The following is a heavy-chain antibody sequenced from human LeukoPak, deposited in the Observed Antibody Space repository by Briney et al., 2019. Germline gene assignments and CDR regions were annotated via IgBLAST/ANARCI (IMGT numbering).Heavy chain of an antibody. V-gene: IGHV4-39*01. CDR1: GGSISSSSHY. CDR3: ARPVRSYYGSGTYGVD. CDR2: IYYSGST. J-gene: IGHJ4*02. D-gene: IGHD3-10*01. Sequence: SETLSLTCTVSGGSISSSSHYWGWIRQPPGKGLEWIGNIYYSGSTYYNPSVKSRVTISVDTSKNRFSLKLSSVTAADTAVYYCARPVRSYYGSGTYGVDWGQGTLVTVSS.